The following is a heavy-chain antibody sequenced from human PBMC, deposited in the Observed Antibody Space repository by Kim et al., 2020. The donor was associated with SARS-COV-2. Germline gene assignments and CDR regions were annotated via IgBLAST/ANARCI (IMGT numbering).Heavy chain of an antibody. D-gene: IGHD1-26*01. J-gene: IGHJ4*02. V-gene: IGHV1-8*01. CDR3: ARGRWELLDY. CDR2: NT. Sequence: NTGYAQKFQGRVTMTRNTSISTAYMGLSSLRSEDTAVYYCARGRWELLDYWGQGTLVTVSS.